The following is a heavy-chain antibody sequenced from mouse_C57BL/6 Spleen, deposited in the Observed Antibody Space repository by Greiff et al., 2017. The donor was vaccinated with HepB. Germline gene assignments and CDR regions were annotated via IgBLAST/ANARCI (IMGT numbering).Heavy chain of an antibody. CDR3: ALYYGSRWYFDV. V-gene: IGHV1-7*01. D-gene: IGHD1-1*01. Sequence: VQLQQSGAELAKPGASVKLSCKASGYTFTSYWMHWVKQRPGQGLEWIGYINPSSGYTKYNQKFKSKATLTVDKSSSTAYMQLSSLTSEDSAVYYCALYYGSRWYFDVWGTGTTVTVSS. CDR2: INPSSGYT. J-gene: IGHJ1*03. CDR1: GYTFTSYW.